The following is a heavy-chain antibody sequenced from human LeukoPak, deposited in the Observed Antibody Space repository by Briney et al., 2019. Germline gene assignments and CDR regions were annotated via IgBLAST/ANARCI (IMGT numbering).Heavy chain of an antibody. J-gene: IGHJ4*02. D-gene: IGHD3-3*01. Sequence: SETLSLTCTVSGGSISSYYWSWIRQPPGKGLEWIGYIYYSGSTNYSPSLKSRVTISVDTSKNQFSLKLSSVTAADTAVYYCARQSQKDGITIFGGWGQGTLVTVSS. V-gene: IGHV4-59*08. CDR3: ARQSQKDGITIFGG. CDR2: IYYSGST. CDR1: GGSISSYY.